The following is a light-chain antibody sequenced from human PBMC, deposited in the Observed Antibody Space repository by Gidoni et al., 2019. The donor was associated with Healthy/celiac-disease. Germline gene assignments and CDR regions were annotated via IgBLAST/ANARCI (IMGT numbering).Light chain of an antibody. V-gene: IGLV2-18*02. J-gene: IGLJ2*01. CDR2: DVS. CDR1: SSDVGSYNR. Sequence: QSALTQPPSVSGSPGQSVTISCTGTSSDVGSYNRVSWYQQPPGTAPKLLIYDVSNRPSGVPDRFSGSKSGNTASLTISGLQAEDEADYYCSSYTSSSNVVFGGGTKLTVL. CDR3: SSYTSSSNVV.